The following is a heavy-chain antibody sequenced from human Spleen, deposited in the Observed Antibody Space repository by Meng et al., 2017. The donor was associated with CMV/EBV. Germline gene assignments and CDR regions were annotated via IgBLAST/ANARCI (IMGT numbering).Heavy chain of an antibody. V-gene: IGHV3-7*05. D-gene: IGHD3-3*01. CDR1: RSCG. Sequence: RSCGMAWVRQAPGQGLEWVANMKEDGGGIHYVDSVKGRFTISRDNAKISLYLQMDSLRAEDTAVYYCAKEGLDLTIFGVPTKGVFDYWGQGTLVTVSS. J-gene: IGHJ4*02. CDR2: MKEDGGGI. CDR3: AKEGLDLTIFGVPTKGVFDY.